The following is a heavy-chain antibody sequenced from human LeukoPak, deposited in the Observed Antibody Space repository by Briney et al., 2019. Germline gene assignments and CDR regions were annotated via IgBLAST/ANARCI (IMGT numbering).Heavy chain of an antibody. V-gene: IGHV3-48*01. Sequence: GGSLRLSCAASGFTFSSYSMNWVRQAPGKGLEWVSYISSSSSTIYYADSVKGRFTISRDNAKNSLYLQMNSLRAEDTAVYYCATVPDYDILTGYPSITSPHYMDVWGKGTTVTISS. CDR2: ISSSSSTI. D-gene: IGHD3-9*01. CDR1: GFTFSSYS. CDR3: ATVPDYDILTGYPSITSPHYMDV. J-gene: IGHJ6*03.